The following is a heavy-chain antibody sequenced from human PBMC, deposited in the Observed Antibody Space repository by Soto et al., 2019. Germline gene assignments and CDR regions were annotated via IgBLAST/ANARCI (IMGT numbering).Heavy chain of an antibody. CDR2: INPNSGGT. D-gene: IGHD6-6*01. CDR3: ARDGGGSSNAFDI. CDR1: GYTFTGYY. J-gene: IGHJ3*02. Sequence: EASVKVSCKASGYTFTGYYMHCVRQAPGQGLEWMGWINPNSGGTNYAQKFQGWVTMTRDTSISTAYMELSRLRSDDTAVYYCARDGGGSSNAFDIWGQGTMVTVSS. V-gene: IGHV1-2*04.